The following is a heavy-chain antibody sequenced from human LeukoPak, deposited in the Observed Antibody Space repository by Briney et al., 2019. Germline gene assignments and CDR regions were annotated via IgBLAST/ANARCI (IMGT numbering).Heavy chain of an antibody. Sequence: PSETLSLTCTVSGGSISGYYWGWIRQPPGKGLEYIGFIFYSGTTNYNPSLKSRVTISVDTSKNQFSLKLSSVTAADTAVYYCARSEINDYFKYWGPGILVTVST. CDR2: IFYSGTT. D-gene: IGHD3-16*01. CDR1: GGSISGYY. CDR3: ARSEINDYFKY. J-gene: IGHJ4*02. V-gene: IGHV4-59*01.